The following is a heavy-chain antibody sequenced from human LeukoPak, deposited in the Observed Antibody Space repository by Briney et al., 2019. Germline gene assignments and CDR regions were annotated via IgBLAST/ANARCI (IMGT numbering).Heavy chain of an antibody. CDR3: ARADEYRSEYYFDY. CDR1: GYTFTTHG. CDR2: INPNSGAT. J-gene: IGHJ4*02. Sequence: ASVKVSCRSSGYTFTTHGITWVRQAPGQGLEWMGWINPNSGATNYAQKFQGRVTMTRDTSMSTAYMELSRLRSDDTAVYYCARADEYRSEYYFDYWGQGTLVTVSS. D-gene: IGHD6-6*01. V-gene: IGHV1-2*02.